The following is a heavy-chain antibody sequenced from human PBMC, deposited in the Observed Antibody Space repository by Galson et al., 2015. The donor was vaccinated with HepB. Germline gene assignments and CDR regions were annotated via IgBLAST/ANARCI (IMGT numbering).Heavy chain of an antibody. D-gene: IGHD1-7*01. CDR2: INAGNGNT. V-gene: IGHV1-3*01. CDR3: ARADPYNWNSRAFDY. J-gene: IGHJ4*02. Sequence: SVKVSCKASGYTFTSYAMHWVRQAPGQRLEWMGWINAGNGNTKYSQKFQGRVTITRDTSASTAYMELSSLRSEDTAVYYCARADPYNWNSRAFDYWGQGTLVTVSS. CDR1: GYTFTSYA.